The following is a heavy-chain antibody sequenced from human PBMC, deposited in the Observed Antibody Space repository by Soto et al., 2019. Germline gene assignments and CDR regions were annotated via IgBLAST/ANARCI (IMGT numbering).Heavy chain of an antibody. CDR3: ASEQQAVDVNDCDY. D-gene: IGHD6-13*01. V-gene: IGHV1-3*01. Sequence: QVQLVQSGAEVKKPGASVKISCKASGYTFTSHAMHWVRQAPGQRLEWMGWINPGNGQTEYSKKFQGSVTITRDTSAGRAYLGLSTLTSEETAGYFCASEQQAVDVNDCDYWGQGTLGTVS. J-gene: IGHJ4*02. CDR1: GYTFTSHA. CDR2: INPGNGQT.